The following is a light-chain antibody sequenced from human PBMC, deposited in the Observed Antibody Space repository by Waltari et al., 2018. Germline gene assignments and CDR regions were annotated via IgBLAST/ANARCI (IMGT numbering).Light chain of an antibody. CDR1: NLGDKF. CDR2: QNT. V-gene: IGLV3-1*01. Sequence: SYELTQSSSVYVSPGQSATITCTGDNLGDKFCNWYQQRPGQAPVLVIHQNTKRPSGIPERFSGSNSWYTATLTISETQPLDEADYYCQAWDSSTVVFGGGTKLTVL. CDR3: QAWDSSTVV. J-gene: IGLJ3*02.